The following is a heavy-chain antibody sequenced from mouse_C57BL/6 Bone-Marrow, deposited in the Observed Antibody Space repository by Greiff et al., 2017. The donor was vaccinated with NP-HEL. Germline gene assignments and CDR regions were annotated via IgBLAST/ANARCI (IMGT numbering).Heavy chain of an antibody. CDR2: IYPRSGNT. D-gene: IGHD1-1*01. CDR1: GYTFTSYG. Sequence: VQLQESGAELARPGASVKLSCKASGYTFTSYGISWVKQRTGQGLEWIGEIYPRSGNTYYNEKFKGKATLTADKSSSTAYMELRSLTSEDSAVYFCAPYYYGSSRGYWGQGTTLTVSS. J-gene: IGHJ2*01. V-gene: IGHV1-81*01. CDR3: APYYYGSSRGY.